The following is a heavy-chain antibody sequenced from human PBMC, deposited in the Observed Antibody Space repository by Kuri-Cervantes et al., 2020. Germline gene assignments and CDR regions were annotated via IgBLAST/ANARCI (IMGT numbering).Heavy chain of an antibody. V-gene: IGHV4-34*01. D-gene: IGHD6-13*01. Sequence: SETLSLTCAVYGGSFSGYYWTWIRQPPGKGLEWIGEINHSGSTNYNPSLKSRVTISVDTPKNQFSLKLSSVTAADTAVYYCVRASEELVDWFDPWGQGTLVTVSS. CDR1: GGSFSGYY. J-gene: IGHJ5*02. CDR3: VRASEELVDWFDP. CDR2: INHSGST.